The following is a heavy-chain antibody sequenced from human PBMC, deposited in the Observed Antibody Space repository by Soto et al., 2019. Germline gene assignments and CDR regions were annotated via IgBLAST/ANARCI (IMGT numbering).Heavy chain of an antibody. V-gene: IGHV4-31*03. CDR3: ARGPGTMAKIDY. J-gene: IGHJ4*02. D-gene: IGHD3-10*01. CDR1: GGSISSGGYY. Sequence: QVQLQESGPGLVKPSQTLSLTCTVSGGSISSGGYYWSWIRQHPGKGLEWIGYIYYSGSTYYNPSLKSRVTISVDPSKNPFALKLSSVTAADTAVYYCARGPGTMAKIDYWGQGTLVTVSS. CDR2: IYYSGST.